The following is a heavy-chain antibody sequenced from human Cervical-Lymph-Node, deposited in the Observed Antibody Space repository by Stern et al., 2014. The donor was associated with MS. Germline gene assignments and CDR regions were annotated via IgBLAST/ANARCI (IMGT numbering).Heavy chain of an antibody. CDR2: ISYDVSIT. J-gene: IGHJ4*02. D-gene: IGHD2-21*02. CDR3: VRGYGDFYFDY. Sequence: QVQLVESGGGVVQPGRSLRLSCAASGFIFSSYGLHWVRQAPGKGLEWVALISYDVSITDYADSVRGRFTISRDDSKNTLYLQMNSLTPDDTAIYYCVRGYGDFYFDYWGQGSLVTVSS. V-gene: IGHV3-30*03. CDR1: GFIFSSYG.